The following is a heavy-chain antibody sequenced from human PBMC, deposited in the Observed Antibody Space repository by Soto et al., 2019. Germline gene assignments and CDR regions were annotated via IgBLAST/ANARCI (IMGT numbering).Heavy chain of an antibody. V-gene: IGHV4-30-4*01. Sequence: QVQLQQSGPGLVKPSQTLSLTCTVSGGSISNGDYFWSWIRQPPGKGLEWIGYIYYSGSSSYNPSXXSXXXXXXXXXXXXXXXXXXXVTAXXTXVYYCARAYHYGLDVWGQGTSVTVSS. CDR3: ARAYHYGLDV. J-gene: IGHJ6*02. CDR1: GGSISNGDYF. D-gene: IGHD2-21*02. CDR2: IYYSGSS.